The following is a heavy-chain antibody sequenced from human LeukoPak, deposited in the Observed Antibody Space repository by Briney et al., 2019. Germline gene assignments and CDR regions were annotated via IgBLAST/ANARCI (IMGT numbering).Heavy chain of an antibody. Sequence: PGGSLRLSXAASGFTFSSYWMHWVRQAPGKGLVWVSRINSDGSSTSYADSVKGRFTISRDNDKNTLYLQMNSLRAEDTAVYYCARAERFGELSRPNDYWGQGTLVTVSS. D-gene: IGHD3-10*01. V-gene: IGHV3-74*01. CDR3: ARAERFGELSRPNDY. CDR2: INSDGSST. J-gene: IGHJ4*02. CDR1: GFTFSSYW.